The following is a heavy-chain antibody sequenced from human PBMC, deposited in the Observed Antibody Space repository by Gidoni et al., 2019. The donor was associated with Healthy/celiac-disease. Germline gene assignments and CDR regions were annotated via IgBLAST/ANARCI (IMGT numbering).Heavy chain of an antibody. Sequence: EVQLVESGGGLVQPGGSLRLSCAASGFTFSSYWMSWVRQAPGKGLEWVANIKQDGSEKYYVDSVKGRFSISRDNAKNSLYLQMNSLRAEDTAVYYCARDILSSSWQGGRWYFDLWGRGTLVTVSS. CDR2: IKQDGSEK. V-gene: IGHV3-7*03. J-gene: IGHJ2*01. D-gene: IGHD6-13*01. CDR3: ARDILSSSWQGGRWYFDL. CDR1: GFTFSSYW.